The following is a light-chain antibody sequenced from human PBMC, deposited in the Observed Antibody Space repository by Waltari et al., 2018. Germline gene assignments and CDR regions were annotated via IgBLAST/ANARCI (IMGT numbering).Light chain of an antibody. V-gene: IGLV3-1*01. Sequence: SYELTQPPSVSVSPGQTASITCSGHTLGDRFVSWYQQKPGQAPVLVIYQDTKLPSGFSPQFAGSNSGSTATLSISGTQAVDEADYYCQAWDSSIAVFGPGTRVTVL. CDR3: QAWDSSIAV. CDR2: QDT. CDR1: TLGDRF. J-gene: IGLJ1*01.